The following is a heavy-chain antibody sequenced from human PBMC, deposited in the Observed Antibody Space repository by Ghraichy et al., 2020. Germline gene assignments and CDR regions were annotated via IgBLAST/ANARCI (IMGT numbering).Heavy chain of an antibody. Sequence: GGSLRLSCAASGFTFSSYSMNWVRQAPGKGLEWVSYISSSSSTIYYADSVKGRFTISRDNAKNSLYLQMNSLRDEDTAVYYCARDWAVGYCSSTSCYTNNWFDPWGQGTLVTVSS. CDR3: ARDWAVGYCSSTSCYTNNWFDP. D-gene: IGHD2-2*02. V-gene: IGHV3-48*02. CDR1: GFTFSSYS. CDR2: ISSSSSTI. J-gene: IGHJ5*02.